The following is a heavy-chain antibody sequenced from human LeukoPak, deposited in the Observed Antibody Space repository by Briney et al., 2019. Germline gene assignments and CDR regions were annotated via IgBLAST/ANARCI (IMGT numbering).Heavy chain of an antibody. V-gene: IGHV4-39*01. J-gene: IGHJ4*02. D-gene: IGHD6-19*01. CDR1: GGSISSSSYY. Sequence: SETLSLTCTVSGGSISSSSYYWGWIRQPPGKGLEWIGSIYYSGSTYYNPSLKSRVTISVDTSKNQFSLKLSSVTAADTAAYYCASTGRSGWYWLTGYWGQGTLVTVSS. CDR2: IYYSGST. CDR3: ASTGRSGWYWLTGY.